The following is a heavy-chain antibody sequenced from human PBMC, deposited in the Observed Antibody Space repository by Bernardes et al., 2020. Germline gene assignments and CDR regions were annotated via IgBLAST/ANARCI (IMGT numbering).Heavy chain of an antibody. CDR2: IYNSGSA. V-gene: IGHV4-61*01. Sequence: SETLSLTCTVSGDSVSTDRYYWNWIRQPPGTGLEWIAYIYNSGSANYNPSLTSRVTISVDTSNNQFSLKLRSVTAADTAMYYCARGTSGSFNLDYWGQGTLATVSS. D-gene: IGHD1-26*01. CDR1: GDSVSTDRYY. CDR3: ARGTSGSFNLDY. J-gene: IGHJ4*02.